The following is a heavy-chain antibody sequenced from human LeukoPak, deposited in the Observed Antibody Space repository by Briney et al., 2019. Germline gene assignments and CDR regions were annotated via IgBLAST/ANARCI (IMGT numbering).Heavy chain of an antibody. D-gene: IGHD3-22*01. CDR1: GYTFTGYY. V-gene: IGHV1-46*01. J-gene: IGHJ6*03. CDR2: INPSGGST. Sequence: GASVTVSCKASGYTFTGYYMHWVRQAPGQGLEWMGIINPSGGSTSYAQKFQGRVTMTRDMSTSTVYMELSSLRSEDTAVYYCARDKEEYHYYDSKGYYYYYYMDVWGKGTTVTISS. CDR3: ARDKEEYHYYDSKGYYYYYYMDV.